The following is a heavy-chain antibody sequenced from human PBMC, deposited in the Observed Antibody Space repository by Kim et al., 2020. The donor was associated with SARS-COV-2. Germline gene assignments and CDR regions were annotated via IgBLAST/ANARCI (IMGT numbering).Heavy chain of an antibody. D-gene: IGHD3-3*01. Sequence: SRVTISVDTSKNQFSLKLSSVTAADTAVYYCARLTHRITIFGVGSDGFDYWGQGTLVTVSS. CDR3: ARLTHRITIFGVGSDGFDY. J-gene: IGHJ4*02. V-gene: IGHV4-39*01.